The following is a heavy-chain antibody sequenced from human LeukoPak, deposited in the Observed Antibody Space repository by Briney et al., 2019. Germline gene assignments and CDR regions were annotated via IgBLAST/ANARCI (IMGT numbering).Heavy chain of an antibody. CDR2: VVHSGST. V-gene: IGHV4-4*02. CDR1: GGSISSNKW. CDR3: ARVPIAAAAYNWFDP. Sequence: SGTLSLTCAVSGGSISSNKWWSWLRQAPGKGLEWLGEVVHSGSTNYNPSLKSRVTISVDKSKNQFSLKLSSVTAADTAVYYCARVPIAAAAYNWFDPWGQGTLVTVSS. D-gene: IGHD6-13*01. J-gene: IGHJ5*02.